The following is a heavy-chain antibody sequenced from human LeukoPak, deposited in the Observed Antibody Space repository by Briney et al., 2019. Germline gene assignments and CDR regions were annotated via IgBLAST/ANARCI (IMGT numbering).Heavy chain of an antibody. V-gene: IGHV4-59*01. CDR1: GGSFSGYY. J-gene: IGHJ4*02. CDR3: AREGLSSSGFDY. Sequence: SETLSLTCGVSGGSFSGYYWSWVRQAPGKGLEWIGYIYYSGSTNYNSSLKSRVTISVDTSKNQFSLKLSSVTAADTAVYYCAREGLSSSGFDYWGQGTLVTVSS. CDR2: IYYSGST. D-gene: IGHD6-13*01.